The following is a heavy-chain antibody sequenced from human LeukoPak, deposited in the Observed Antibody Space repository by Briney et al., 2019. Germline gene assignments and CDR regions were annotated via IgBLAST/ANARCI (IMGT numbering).Heavy chain of an antibody. Sequence: QPGGSLRLSYAAYAFTFSSYAMSWVRQAPGKGLEWVSAISGSGGSTYYADSVKGRFTISRDNSKNTLYLQMNSLRAEDTAVYYCAKDDSGFDYWGQGTLVTVSS. J-gene: IGHJ4*02. CDR2: ISGSGGST. CDR3: AKDDSGFDY. D-gene: IGHD2-21*01. V-gene: IGHV3-23*01. CDR1: AFTFSSYA.